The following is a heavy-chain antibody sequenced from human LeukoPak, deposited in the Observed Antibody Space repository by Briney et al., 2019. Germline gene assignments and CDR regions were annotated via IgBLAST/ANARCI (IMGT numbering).Heavy chain of an antibody. Sequence: SSETLSLTCAVYGGSFSGYYWSWIRQPPGKGLEWTGEINHSGSTNYNPSLKSRVTISVDTSKNQFSLKLSSVTAADTAVYYCGRGNSGGKTGWFDPWGQGTLVTVSS. D-gene: IGHD2-21*01. CDR3: GRGNSGGKTGWFDP. CDR1: GGSFSGYY. CDR2: INHSGST. V-gene: IGHV4-34*01. J-gene: IGHJ5*02.